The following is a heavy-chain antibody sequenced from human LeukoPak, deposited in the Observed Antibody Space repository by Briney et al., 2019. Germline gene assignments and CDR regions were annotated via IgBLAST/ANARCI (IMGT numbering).Heavy chain of an antibody. CDR1: GGTFSSYA. CDR2: INPNSGGT. CDR3: AREKVRQSGMDV. D-gene: IGHD2-2*01. J-gene: IGHJ6*02. Sequence: ASVKVSCKASGGTFSSYAISWVRQAPGQGLEWMGRINPNSGGTNYAQKFQGRVTMTRDTSISTAYMELSRLRSDDTAVYYCAREKVRQSGMDVWGQGTTVTVSS. V-gene: IGHV1-2*06.